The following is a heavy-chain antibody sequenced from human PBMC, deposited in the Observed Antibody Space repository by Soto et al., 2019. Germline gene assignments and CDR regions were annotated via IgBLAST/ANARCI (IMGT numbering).Heavy chain of an antibody. V-gene: IGHV1-69*08. CDR1: GGSFNSYT. CDR3: ARDKAVMNAAINMAY. Sequence: QVQLVQSGAEVKKPGSSVRVSCKASGGSFNSYTFNWVRQAPGQGLEWMGRIIPFGNIPNYAQAFEDRVTISADSSATTVYMELRSLTSEDTALYYCARDKAVMNAAINMAYWGQGTLVAVSS. D-gene: IGHD3-10*01. J-gene: IGHJ4*02. CDR2: IIPFGNIP.